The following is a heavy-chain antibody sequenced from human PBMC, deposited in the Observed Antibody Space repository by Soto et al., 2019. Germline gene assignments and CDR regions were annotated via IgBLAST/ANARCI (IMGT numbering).Heavy chain of an antibody. Sequence: GGSLRLSCAASGFTFSSYAMHWVRQAPGKGLEWVAVISYDGSNKYYADSVKGRFTISRDNSKNTLYLQMNSLRAEDTAVYYCARDQPINYDSSGYYYWFLGAAYYYGMDVWGQATTVTVSS. V-gene: IGHV3-30-3*01. CDR1: GFTFSSYA. CDR3: ARDQPINYDSSGYYYWFLGAAYYYGMDV. D-gene: IGHD3-22*01. CDR2: ISYDGSNK. J-gene: IGHJ6*02.